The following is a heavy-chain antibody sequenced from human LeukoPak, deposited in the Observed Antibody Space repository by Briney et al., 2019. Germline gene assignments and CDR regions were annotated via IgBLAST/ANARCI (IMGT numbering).Heavy chain of an antibody. CDR2: ISNSGNT. Sequence: SETLSLTCSVSGTSISTGSYYWTWIRQPAGKGLEWLGRISNSGNTFYNPSLKSRVTISLDTSENQFSLKLSSVTAADTAVYYCVRGNNGFTVLDSWGQGILVTVSS. J-gene: IGHJ4*02. CDR1: GTSISTGSYY. D-gene: IGHD1/OR15-1a*01. CDR3: VRGNNGFTVLDS. V-gene: IGHV4-61*02.